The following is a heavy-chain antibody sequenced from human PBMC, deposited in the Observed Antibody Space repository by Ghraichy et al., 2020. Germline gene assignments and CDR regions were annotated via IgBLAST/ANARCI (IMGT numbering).Heavy chain of an antibody. Sequence: SRTLSLTCAVYGGSFSGYYWSWIRQPPGKGLEWIGEINHSGSTNYNPSLKSRVTISVDTSKNQFSLKLSSVTAADTAVYYCASDSGSYGRFDPWGQGTLVTVSS. D-gene: IGHD1-26*01. CDR1: GGSFSGYY. V-gene: IGHV4-34*01. CDR2: INHSGST. CDR3: ASDSGSYGRFDP. J-gene: IGHJ5*02.